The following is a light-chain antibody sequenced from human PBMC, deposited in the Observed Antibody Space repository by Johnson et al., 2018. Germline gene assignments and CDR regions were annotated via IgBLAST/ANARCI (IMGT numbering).Light chain of an antibody. J-gene: IGLJ1*01. Sequence: QSVLTQPPSVSAAPGQKVTISCSGSSSNIGNNYVSWYQQLPGTAPKLLIYENNKRPSGITDRFSGSKSGTSATLGITGLQTGDEADYYCGTWDSSLSAGNVFGTGTKVTV. CDR1: SSNIGNNY. V-gene: IGLV1-51*02. CDR3: GTWDSSLSAGNV. CDR2: ENN.